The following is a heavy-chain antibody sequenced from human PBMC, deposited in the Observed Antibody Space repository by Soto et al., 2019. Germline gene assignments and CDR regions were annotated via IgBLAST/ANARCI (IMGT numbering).Heavy chain of an antibody. CDR3: ARDSGVRYFGPGGLDY. CDR2: ISGYNGNT. Sequence: QVQLVQSGAEVKKSGASVKVSCKASGYTFTNYGLSWVRQAPGQGLEGMGWISGYNGNTNCAQKLQGRVTMTTDTSTTTAYMELRSLRSDDTAVYYCARDSGVRYFGPGGLDYWGQGTLVTVSS. CDR1: GYTFTNYG. D-gene: IGHD3-9*01. V-gene: IGHV1-18*04. J-gene: IGHJ4*02.